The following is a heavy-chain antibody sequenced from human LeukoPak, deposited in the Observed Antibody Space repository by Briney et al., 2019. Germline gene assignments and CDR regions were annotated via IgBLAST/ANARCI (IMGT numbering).Heavy chain of an antibody. CDR3: ARAGAAADWFDP. V-gene: IGHV1-8*01. D-gene: IGHD6-13*01. CDR1: GYTFTSYD. J-gene: IGHJ5*02. CDR2: MNPNSGNT. Sequence: ASVKVSCKASGYTFTSYDINWVRQATGQGLEWMGWMNPNSGNTGYAQKFQGRVTRTRNTSISTAYMELSSLRSEDTAVYYCARAGAAADWFDPWGQGTLATVSS.